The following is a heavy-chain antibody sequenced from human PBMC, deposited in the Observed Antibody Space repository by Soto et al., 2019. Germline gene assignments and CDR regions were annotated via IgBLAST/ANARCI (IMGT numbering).Heavy chain of an antibody. J-gene: IGHJ4*02. V-gene: IGHV3-21*01. Sequence: RLSYRASEGNFIGYSVSWISKNPGKGLEWVSSISSSSSYIYYADSVKGRFTISRDNAKNSLYLQMNSLRAVDTAVYYCARSPYYDRSGYFAYWGQGTLV. D-gene: IGHD3-22*01. CDR3: ARSPYYDRSGYFAY. CDR2: ISSSSSYI. CDR1: EGNFIGYS.